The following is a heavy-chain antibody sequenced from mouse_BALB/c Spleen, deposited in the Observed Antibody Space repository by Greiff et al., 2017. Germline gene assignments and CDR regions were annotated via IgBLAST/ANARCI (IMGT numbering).Heavy chain of an antibody. Sequence: EVQLQQSGPGLVKPSQSLSLTCTVTGYSITSDYAWNWIRQFPGNKLEWMGYISYSGSTSYNPSLNSRISITRDTSKNQFFLQLNSVTTEDTATYYCARRGNYNAMDYWGQGTSVTVSS. CDR2: ISYSGST. CDR1: GYSITSDYA. D-gene: IGHD2-1*01. CDR3: ARRGNYNAMDY. J-gene: IGHJ4*01. V-gene: IGHV3-2*02.